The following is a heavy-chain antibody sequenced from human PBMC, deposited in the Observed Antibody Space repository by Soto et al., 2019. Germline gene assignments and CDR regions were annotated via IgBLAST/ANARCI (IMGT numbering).Heavy chain of an antibody. Sequence: QVQLVESGGGVVQPGRSLRLSCAASGFTFSTYVMHWVRQAPGKGLEWLAVISYDGSNIYYADSVKGRFTISRDNSKNTLYLQMNSLRAEDTAVYYCAKDRLMIVIFDAFDIWGQGTMVTVSS. CDR3: AKDRLMIVIFDAFDI. J-gene: IGHJ3*02. CDR1: GFTFSTYV. CDR2: ISYDGSNI. V-gene: IGHV3-30*04. D-gene: IGHD3-22*01.